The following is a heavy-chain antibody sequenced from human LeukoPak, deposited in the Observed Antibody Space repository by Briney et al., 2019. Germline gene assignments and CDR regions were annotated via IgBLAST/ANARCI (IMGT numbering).Heavy chain of an antibody. D-gene: IGHD6-19*01. V-gene: IGHV3-11*01. CDR3: ARNFIAVAADDALDI. Sequence: GGSLRLSCAASGITFSDYYMSWIRQAPGKGLEWVSYISSSGSTIYYADSVKGRFTISRDNAKNSLYLQMNSLRAEDTAVYYCARNFIAVAADDALDIWGQGTMVTVSS. CDR1: GITFSDYY. CDR2: ISSSGSTI. J-gene: IGHJ3*02.